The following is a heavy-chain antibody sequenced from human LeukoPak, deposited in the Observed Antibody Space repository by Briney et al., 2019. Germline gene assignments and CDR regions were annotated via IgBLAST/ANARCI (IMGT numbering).Heavy chain of an antibody. V-gene: IGHV1-46*01. CDR1: GYTFTSYY. D-gene: IGHD3-3*01. CDR3: ARSRGDNFWSGYIVDY. Sequence: ASVKVSCKASGYTFTSYYMHWVRQAPGQGLEWMGIINPSGGSTNYTQKFQGRVTMTRDTSTSTVYMELSSLRSEDTAVYYCARSRGDNFWSGYIVDYWGQGTLVTVSS. J-gene: IGHJ4*02. CDR2: INPSGGST.